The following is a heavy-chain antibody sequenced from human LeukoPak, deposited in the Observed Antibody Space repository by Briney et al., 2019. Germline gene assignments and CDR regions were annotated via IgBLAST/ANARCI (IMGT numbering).Heavy chain of an antibody. CDR3: ARLNYYGSGMDRFDY. CDR2: INWNGGST. Sequence: GGSLRLSCAASGFTFDDYGMSWVRQAPGKGLEWVSGINWNGGSTGYADSVKGRFTISRDNAKNSLYLQMNSLRAEDTAVYYCARLNYYGSGMDRFDYWGQGTLVTVSS. V-gene: IGHV3-20*04. J-gene: IGHJ4*02. CDR1: GFTFDDYG. D-gene: IGHD3-10*01.